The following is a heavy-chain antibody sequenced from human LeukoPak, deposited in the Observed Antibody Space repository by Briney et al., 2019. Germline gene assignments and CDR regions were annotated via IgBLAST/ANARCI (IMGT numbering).Heavy chain of an antibody. CDR3: ARGIAAAGFFYYYYYGMDV. Sequence: SETLSLTCTVSGGSISSYYWSWIRQPPGKGLEWIGYIHYSGSTNYNPSLKSRVTISVDTSKNQFSLKLSSVTAADTAVYYCARGIAAAGFFYYYYYGMDVWGQGTTVTVSS. D-gene: IGHD6-13*01. CDR2: IHYSGST. CDR1: GGSISSYY. J-gene: IGHJ6*02. V-gene: IGHV4-59*01.